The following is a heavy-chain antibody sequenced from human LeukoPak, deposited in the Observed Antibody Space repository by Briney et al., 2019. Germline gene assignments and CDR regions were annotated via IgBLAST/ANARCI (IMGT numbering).Heavy chain of an antibody. CDR2: ISSSSSYI. D-gene: IGHD5-12*01. V-gene: IGHV3-21*01. CDR3: ARDGGQWLHFDY. J-gene: IGHJ4*02. Sequence: GGSLRLSCAASGFTFSSYSMNWVRQAPGKGLEWASSISSSSSYIYYADSVKGRFTISRDNAKNSLYLQINSLRAEDTAVYYCARDGGQWLHFDYWGQGTLVTVSS. CDR1: GFTFSSYS.